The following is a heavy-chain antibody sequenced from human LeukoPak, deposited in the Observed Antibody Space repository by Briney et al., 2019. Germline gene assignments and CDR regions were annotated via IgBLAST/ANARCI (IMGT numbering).Heavy chain of an antibody. D-gene: IGHD5-12*01. Sequence: ASEKVSCKASGYTFTSYDINRVRQATGQGLEWMGWMNPNSGSTGYAQKFQGRVTITRNTSISTAYMELSGLRSEDTAVYYCARGRSTGYPYCFEYWGQGTLVSVSA. CDR2: MNPNSGST. CDR3: ARGRSTGYPYCFEY. J-gene: IGHJ4*02. V-gene: IGHV1-8*03. CDR1: GYTFTSYD.